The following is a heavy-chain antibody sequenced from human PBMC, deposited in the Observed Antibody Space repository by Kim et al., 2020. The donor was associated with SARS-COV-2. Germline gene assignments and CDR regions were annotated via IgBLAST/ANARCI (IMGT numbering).Heavy chain of an antibody. D-gene: IGHD6-19*01. V-gene: IGHV1-3*01. CDR3: ARDADSSGWYDY. J-gene: IGHJ4*02. Sequence: KYSQKFQGRVTITRDTSASTAYMELSSLRSEDTAVYYCARDADSSGWYDYWGQGTLVTVSS.